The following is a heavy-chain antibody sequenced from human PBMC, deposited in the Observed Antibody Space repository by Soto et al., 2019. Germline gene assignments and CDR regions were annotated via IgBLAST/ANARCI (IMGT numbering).Heavy chain of an antibody. CDR1: GGTFSSYA. CDR2: IIPIFGTA. D-gene: IGHD2-15*01. CDR3: AGGGDINLTRPPVDP. V-gene: IGHV1-69*01. Sequence: QVQLVQSGAEVKKPGSSVKVSCKASGGTFSSYAISWVRQAPGQGLEWMGGIIPIFGTANYAQKFQGRVTITADESTSTAYREVRSLRSEDTAVYYWAGGGDINLTRPPVDPWGQGTLVTVSS. J-gene: IGHJ5*02.